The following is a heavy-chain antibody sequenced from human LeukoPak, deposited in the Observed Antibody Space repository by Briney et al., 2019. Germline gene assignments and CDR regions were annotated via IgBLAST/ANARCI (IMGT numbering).Heavy chain of an antibody. CDR2: IYYSGST. D-gene: IGHD3-3*01. CDR1: GGSISSYY. V-gene: IGHV4-59*06. CDR3: ARTRLLWSGYPPATHYMDV. J-gene: IGHJ6*03. Sequence: SETLSLTCTVSGGSISSYYWSWIRQPAGKGLEWIGYIYYSGSTYYNPSLKSRVTISVDTSKNQFSLKLSSVTAADTAVYYCARTRLLWSGYPPATHYMDVWGKGTTVTVSS.